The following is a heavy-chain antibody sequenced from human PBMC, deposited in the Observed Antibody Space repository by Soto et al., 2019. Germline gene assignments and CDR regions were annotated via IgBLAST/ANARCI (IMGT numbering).Heavy chain of an antibody. CDR1: GGSVSSGSYY. CDR3: ARSPFHCSSTSCYLFDY. D-gene: IGHD2-2*01. V-gene: IGHV4-61*01. J-gene: IGHJ4*02. CDR2: IYYSGST. Sequence: SETLSLTCTVSGGSVSSGSYYWSWIRQPPGKGLEWIGYIYYSGSTNYNPSLKSRVTISVDTSKNQFSLKPSSVTAADTAVYYCARSPFHCSSTSCYLFDYWGQGTLVTVSS.